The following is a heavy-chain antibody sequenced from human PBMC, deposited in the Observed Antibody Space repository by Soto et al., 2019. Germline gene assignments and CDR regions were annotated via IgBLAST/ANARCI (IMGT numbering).Heavy chain of an antibody. D-gene: IGHD2-15*01. V-gene: IGHV3-48*02. CDR1: GFTFSSYS. J-gene: IGHJ4*02. CDR2: ISSSTI. CDR3: ARVFVAGLDY. Sequence: GVSLRLSCAASGFTFSSYSMNWVRQAPGKGLEWVSYISSSTIYYADSVKGRFTISRDNAKNSLYLQMNSLRDEDTAVYYCARVFVAGLDYWGQGTLVTVSS.